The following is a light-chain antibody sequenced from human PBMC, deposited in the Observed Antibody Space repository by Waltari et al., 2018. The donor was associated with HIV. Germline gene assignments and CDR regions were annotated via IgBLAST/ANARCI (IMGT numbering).Light chain of an antibody. Sequence: DIQMTQSPSSMSELVGDRVTITCRESQSISSYLNWYQQKPGKAPKLLIDAASSLQRGVPSRFSGSGSGTDFTLTISSLQPEDFATYYCQQSYSTPFTFGPGTKVDIK. CDR1: QSISSY. CDR3: QQSYSTPFT. V-gene: IGKV1-39*01. CDR2: AAS. J-gene: IGKJ3*01.